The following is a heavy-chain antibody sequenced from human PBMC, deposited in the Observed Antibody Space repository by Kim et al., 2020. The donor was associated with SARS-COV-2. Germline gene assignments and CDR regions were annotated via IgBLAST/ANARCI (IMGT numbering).Heavy chain of an antibody. CDR1: GYTFTSYG. Sequence: ASVKVSCKASGYTFTSYGISWVRQAPGQGLEWMGWISAYNGNTNYAQKLQGRVTMTTDTSTSTAYMELRSLRSDDTAVYYCARDLGLGYCSGGSCADDAFDIWGQGTMVTVSS. J-gene: IGHJ3*02. CDR3: ARDLGLGYCSGGSCADDAFDI. V-gene: IGHV1-18*04. CDR2: ISAYNGNT. D-gene: IGHD2-15*01.